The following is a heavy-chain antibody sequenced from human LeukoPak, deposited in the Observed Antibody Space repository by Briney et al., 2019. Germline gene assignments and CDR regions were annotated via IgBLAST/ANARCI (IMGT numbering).Heavy chain of an antibody. J-gene: IGHJ6*03. CDR3: ARVSPYYMDV. CDR2: IYATGNT. CDR1: GGSFSNYY. Sequence: PSETLSLTCTVSGGSFSNYYWSWIWQPAGKGLEWIGRIYATGNTNYDPSLKSRVTMSVDTSKNQFSLKLSSVTAADTAVYYCARVSPYYMDVWGKGTTVTVSS. V-gene: IGHV4-4*07.